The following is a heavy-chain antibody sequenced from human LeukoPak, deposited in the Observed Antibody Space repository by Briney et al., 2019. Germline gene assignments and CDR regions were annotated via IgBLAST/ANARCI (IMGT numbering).Heavy chain of an antibody. D-gene: IGHD2-15*01. CDR2: ISGSGGST. Sequence: GGSLRLSCAASGFTFSSYGMSWVRQAPGKGLEWVSAISGSGGSTYYADSVKGRFTISRDNSKNTLYLQMNSLRAEDTAVYYCARDLGWGRAAGYVDYWGQGTLVTVSS. CDR3: ARDLGWGRAAGYVDY. V-gene: IGHV3-23*01. CDR1: GFTFSSYG. J-gene: IGHJ4*02.